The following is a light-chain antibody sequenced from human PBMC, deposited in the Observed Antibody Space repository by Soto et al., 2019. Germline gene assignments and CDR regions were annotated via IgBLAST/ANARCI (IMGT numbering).Light chain of an antibody. J-gene: IGKJ4*01. CDR2: GAS. CDR3: QQFNAYPLT. V-gene: IGKV1-9*01. CDR1: QGISDY. Sequence: DIQLTQSPSFLSASVGDRVTISCRASQGISDYLAWYQQKPGKAPKLLIYGASTLQSGVPSRFSGSASGTELTLPISSLQPEDFATYFCQQFNAYPLTFGGGTKLEIK.